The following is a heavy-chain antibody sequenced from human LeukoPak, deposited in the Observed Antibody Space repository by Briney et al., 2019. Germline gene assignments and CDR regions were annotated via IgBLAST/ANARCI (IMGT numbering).Heavy chain of an antibody. J-gene: IGHJ6*03. CDR1: GGSISSYY. CDR3: AGIVVGPAALLYLYQYMDV. Sequence: SETLSLTCTVSGGSISSYYWSWIRQPPGKGLEWIGYIYYSGSTNYNPSLKSRVTISVDTSKNQFSLKLSSVTAADTAVYYCAGIVVGPAALLYLYQYMDVWGKGTTVTVSS. V-gene: IGHV4-59*08. D-gene: IGHD2-2*02. CDR2: IYYSGST.